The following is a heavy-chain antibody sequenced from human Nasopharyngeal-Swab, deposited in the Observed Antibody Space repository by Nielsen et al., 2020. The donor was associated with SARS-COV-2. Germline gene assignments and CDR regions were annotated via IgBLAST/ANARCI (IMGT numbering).Heavy chain of an antibody. J-gene: IGHJ4*02. CDR1: GFTFRDYY. CDR3: ARGGVTGTYYLVY. V-gene: IGHV3-11*01. Sequence: GGSLRLSCAASGFTFRDYYMSWIRQPPGKGLEWVSSISGSGSTIDYADSVKGRFTISRDNAESSLYLQMNSLRAEDTAVYYCARGGVTGTYYLVYWGRGTLVTVS. CDR2: ISGSGSTI. D-gene: IGHD2-8*02.